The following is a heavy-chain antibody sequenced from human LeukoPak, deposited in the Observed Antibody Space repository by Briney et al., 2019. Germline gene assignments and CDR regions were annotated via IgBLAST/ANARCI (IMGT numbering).Heavy chain of an antibody. CDR2: IIPIFGTA. CDR1: GGTFSSYA. D-gene: IGHD3-10*01. Sequence: ASVKVSFKASGGTFSSYAISWVRQAPGQGLEWMGGIIPIFGTANYAQKFQGRVTITADESTSTAYMELSSLRSEDTAVYYCARPDPSMVRGGQSYYYYGMDVWGKGTTVTVSS. CDR3: ARPDPSMVRGGQSYYYYGMDV. V-gene: IGHV1-69*01. J-gene: IGHJ6*04.